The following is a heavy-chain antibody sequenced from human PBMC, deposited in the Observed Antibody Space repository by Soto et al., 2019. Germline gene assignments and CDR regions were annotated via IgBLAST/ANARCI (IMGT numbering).Heavy chain of an antibody. V-gene: IGHV2-5*02. CDR2: IYWDDDK. D-gene: IGHD4-17*01. CDR3: AHRLGLYGDYTFDY. Sequence: QITLKESGPTLVKPTQTLTLTCSFSGFSLNTYGVGVGWIRQPPGKALEWLALIYWDDDKRYSPSLKSRLTITKDTSKNQVVLTMTNMDPVDTATYYCAHRLGLYGDYTFDYWGQGTLITVSS. CDR1: GFSLNTYGVG. J-gene: IGHJ4*02.